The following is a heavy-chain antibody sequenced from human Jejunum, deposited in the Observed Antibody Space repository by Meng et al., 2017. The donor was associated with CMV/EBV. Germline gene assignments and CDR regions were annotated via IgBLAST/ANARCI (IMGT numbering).Heavy chain of an antibody. CDR3: ARLTILGGAIT. CDR2: IYPRDSKT. D-gene: IGHD3-3*01. Sequence: KGSGYRFAPYWIGSVPQMPGKGLEWMGVIYPRDSKTMYSPSFQGHVTISADKAISTAYLEWSSLKASDSAMYYCARLTILGGAITWGQGTRVTVSS. V-gene: IGHV5-51*01. CDR1: GYRFAPYW. J-gene: IGHJ4*03.